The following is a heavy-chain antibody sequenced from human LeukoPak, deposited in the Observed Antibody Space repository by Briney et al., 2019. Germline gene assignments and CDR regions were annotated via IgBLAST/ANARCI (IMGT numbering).Heavy chain of an antibody. J-gene: IGHJ4*02. CDR2: INHSGST. CDR3: ARLGMVYDSSGYFGY. Sequence: SETLSLTCAVYGGSFSGYYWSWIRQPPGKGLEWIGEINHSGSTNYNPSLKSRVTISVDTSKNQFSLKLSSVTAADTAVYYCARLGMVYDSSGYFGYWGQGTLVTVSS. V-gene: IGHV4-34*01. CDR1: GGSFSGYY. D-gene: IGHD3-22*01.